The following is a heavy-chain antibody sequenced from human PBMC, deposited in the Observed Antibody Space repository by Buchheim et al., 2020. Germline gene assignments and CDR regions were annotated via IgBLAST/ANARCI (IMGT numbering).Heavy chain of an antibody. CDR1: GFTFSSYG. CDR3: AKGAMDSSSWYGIYYYYYGMDV. CDR2: IWYDGSNK. D-gene: IGHD6-13*01. J-gene: IGHJ6*02. Sequence: QVQLVESGGGVVQPGRSLRLSCAASGFTFSSYGMHWVRQAPGKGLEWVAVIWYDGSNKYYADSVKGRFTISRDNSKNTLYLQMNSLRAEDTAVYYCAKGAMDSSSWYGIYYYYYGMDVWGQGTT. V-gene: IGHV3-33*06.